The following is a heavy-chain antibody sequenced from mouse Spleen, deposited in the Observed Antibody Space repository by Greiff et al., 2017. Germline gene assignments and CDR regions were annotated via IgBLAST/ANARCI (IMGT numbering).Heavy chain of an antibody. CDR2: IDPSDSYT. Sequence: VQLQQPGAELVMPGASVKLSCKASGYTFTSYWMHWVKQRPGQGLEWIGEIDPSDSYTNYNQKFKGKATLTVDKSSSTAYMQLSSLTSEDSAVYYCARKTTDDYWGQGTTLTVSS. D-gene: IGHD1-1*01. V-gene: IGHV1-69*01. J-gene: IGHJ2*01. CDR1: GYTFTSYW. CDR3: ARKTTDDY.